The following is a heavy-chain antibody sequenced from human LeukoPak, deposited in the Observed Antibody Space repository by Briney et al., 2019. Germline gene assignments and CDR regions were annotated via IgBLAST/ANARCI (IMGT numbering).Heavy chain of an antibody. Sequence: PSETLSLTCTVSGGSISSGNYYWGWIRQPPGKGLEWIGRIYYSGTTYSKSSLKSRVTISVDTSKNQFSLKLSSVTAADTAVYYCARGSGSVRYDFWSGYSPDWFDPWGQGTLVTVSS. CDR1: GGSISSGNYY. CDR2: IYYSGTT. D-gene: IGHD3-3*01. CDR3: ARGSGSVRYDFWSGYSPDWFDP. V-gene: IGHV4-39*01. J-gene: IGHJ5*02.